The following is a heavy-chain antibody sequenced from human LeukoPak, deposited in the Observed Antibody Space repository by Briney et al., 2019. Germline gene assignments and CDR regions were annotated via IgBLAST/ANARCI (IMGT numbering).Heavy chain of an antibody. Sequence: ESGPTLVNLTQTLTLTCTFSGFSLSTSGMCVSWIRQPPGKALEWLARIDWDDDKYYSTSLKTRLTISKDTSKNQVVLTMTNMDPVDTATYYCARILIAAAGGNYYYYYMDVWGKGTTVTVSS. D-gene: IGHD6-13*01. CDR2: IDWDDDK. CDR3: ARILIAAAGGNYYYYYMDV. J-gene: IGHJ6*03. CDR1: GFSLSTSGMC. V-gene: IGHV2-70*11.